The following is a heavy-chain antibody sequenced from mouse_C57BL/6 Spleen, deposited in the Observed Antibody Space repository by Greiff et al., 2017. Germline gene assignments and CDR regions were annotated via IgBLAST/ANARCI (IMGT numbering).Heavy chain of an antibody. D-gene: IGHD2-4*01. J-gene: IGHJ4*01. Sequence: SCKASGYTFTSYWMHWVKQRPGQGLEWIGEIDPSDSYTNYNQKFKGKSTLTVDKSSSTAYMQLSSLTSEDSAVYYCARSIYYDYDGMDYWGQGTSVTVSS. CDR1: GYTFTSYW. CDR3: ARSIYYDYDGMDY. CDR2: IDPSDSYT. V-gene: IGHV1-69*01.